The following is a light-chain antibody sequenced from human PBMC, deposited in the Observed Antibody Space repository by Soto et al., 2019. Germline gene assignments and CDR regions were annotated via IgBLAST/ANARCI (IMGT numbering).Light chain of an antibody. CDR3: SSYTSSSTHV. Sequence: QSALTQPASVSGSPGQSITISCTGTSSDIGSFTFVSWYQQHPGKVPKLMIFDVNRRPSGVSDPFSGSKSGNTASLTISGLQAEHEGYYYCSSYTSSSTHVFGSGIKVTVL. CDR1: SSDIGSFTF. CDR2: DVN. V-gene: IGLV2-14*03. J-gene: IGLJ1*01.